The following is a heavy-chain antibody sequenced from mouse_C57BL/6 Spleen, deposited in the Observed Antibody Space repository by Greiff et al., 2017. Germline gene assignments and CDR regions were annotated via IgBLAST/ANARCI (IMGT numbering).Heavy chain of an antibody. CDR2: IHPNSGST. CDR3: ARWGDYNQYFDV. V-gene: IGHV1-64*01. D-gene: IGHD2-4*01. CDR1: GYTFTSYW. J-gene: IGHJ1*03. Sequence: VQLQQSGAELVKPGASVKLSCKASGYTFTSYWMHWVKQRPGQGLEWIGMIHPNSGSTNYNEKFKSKATLTVDKSSSTAYMQLSSLTSEDSAVYYCARWGDYNQYFDVWGTGTTLTVSS.